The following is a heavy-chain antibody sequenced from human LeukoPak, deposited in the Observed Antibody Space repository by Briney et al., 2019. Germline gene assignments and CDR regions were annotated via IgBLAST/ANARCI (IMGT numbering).Heavy chain of an antibody. CDR3: ASSIAARHPPFY. CDR2: ISSSSSYI. CDR1: GFTFGSYS. J-gene: IGHJ4*02. Sequence: GGSLRLSCAASGFTFGSYSMNWVRQAPGKGLEWVSSISSSSSYIYYADSVKGRFTISRDNAKNSLYLQMNSLRAEDTAVYYCASSIAARHPPFYWGQGTLVTVSS. V-gene: IGHV3-21*01. D-gene: IGHD6-6*01.